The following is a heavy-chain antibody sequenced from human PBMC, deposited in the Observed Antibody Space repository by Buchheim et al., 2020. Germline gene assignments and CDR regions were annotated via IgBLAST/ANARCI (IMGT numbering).Heavy chain of an antibody. J-gene: IGHJ4*02. CDR3: AKDRDYGDYPESFDY. D-gene: IGHD4-17*01. CDR1: GFTFSSYA. CDR2: TSGSGGSS. V-gene: IGHV3-23*04. Sequence: EVQLVESGGGLVQPGGSLRLSCAASGFTFSSYAMSWVRQAPGKGREWVSATSGSGGSSYYADSVKGRFTISRDNSKRTQYLQMNSQRAEDTAVYYCAKDRDYGDYPESFDYWGQGTL.